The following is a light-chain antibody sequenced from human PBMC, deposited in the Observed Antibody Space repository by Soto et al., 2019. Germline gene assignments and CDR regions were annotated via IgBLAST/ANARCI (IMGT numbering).Light chain of an antibody. J-gene: IGKJ1*01. CDR2: KAS. Sequence: IRMTQSPSSCSGCTGDSVTVASRASQTISSWLTWYQQKPGKVPKRLSFKASSLQSGVPSRFSGSGSGTDFTITISSRQPADFATYYCQQYNPSSRTFGQGTKVDI. V-gene: IGKV1-5*03. CDR1: QTISSW. CDR3: QQYNPSSRT.